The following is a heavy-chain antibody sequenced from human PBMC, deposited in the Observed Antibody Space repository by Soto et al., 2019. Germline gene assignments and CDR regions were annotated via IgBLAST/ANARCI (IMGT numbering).Heavy chain of an antibody. CDR1: GGSISSGGYY. Sequence: QVQLQESGPGLVKPSQTLSLTCTVSGGSISSGGYYWSWIRQHPGKGLEWIGYIYYSGSTYYNPSPKIRVTIPVDTSKNPFSLKLSSVTAADTAVYYCARVGIAAPRPYFDYWGQGTLVTVSS. J-gene: IGHJ4*02. V-gene: IGHV4-31*03. CDR3: ARVGIAAPRPYFDY. D-gene: IGHD6-13*01. CDR2: IYYSGST.